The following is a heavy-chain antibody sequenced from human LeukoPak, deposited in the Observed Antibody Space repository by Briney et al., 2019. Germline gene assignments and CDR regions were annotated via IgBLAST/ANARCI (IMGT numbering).Heavy chain of an antibody. CDR2: ISSSGSYI. CDR3: ARSLIADGAFDI. D-gene: IGHD2-21*01. V-gene: IGHV3-21*01. Sequence: GGSLRLSCAASGFTFTTYTMNWVRQAPGKGLEWVSDISSSGSYIDYADSVKGRFTISRDNAKNSLFLQMNSLRAGDTAVYYCARSLIADGAFDIWGQGTMVTVSS. J-gene: IGHJ3*02. CDR1: GFTFTTYT.